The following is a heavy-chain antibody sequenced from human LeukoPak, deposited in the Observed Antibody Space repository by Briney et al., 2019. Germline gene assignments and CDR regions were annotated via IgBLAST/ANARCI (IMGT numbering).Heavy chain of an antibody. CDR3: ARAGATTWDY. V-gene: IGHV4-59*10. Sequence: SETLSLTCAVYGGSFSGYYWSWIRQPAGKGLEWIGRIYTSGSTNYNPSLKSRVTMSVDTSKNQFSLKLSSVTAADTAVYYCARAGATTWDYWGQGTLVTVSS. CDR1: GGSFSGYY. CDR2: IYTSGST. D-gene: IGHD1-26*01. J-gene: IGHJ4*02.